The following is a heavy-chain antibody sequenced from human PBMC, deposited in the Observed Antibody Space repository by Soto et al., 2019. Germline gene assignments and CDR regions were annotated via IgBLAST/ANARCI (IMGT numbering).Heavy chain of an antibody. CDR1: GFIVSSNY. Sequence: EVQLVESGGGLIQPGGSLRLSCAASGFIVSSNYMSWVRQAPGKGLEWVSVIYSGGSTYYADSVKGRFTISRDNSKNTLYLQMNSLRAEDTAVYYCARDRGQRGYSYRGTYYYYGMDVWGQGTTVTVSS. CDR2: IYSGGST. D-gene: IGHD5-18*01. V-gene: IGHV3-53*01. CDR3: ARDRGQRGYSYRGTYYYYGMDV. J-gene: IGHJ6*02.